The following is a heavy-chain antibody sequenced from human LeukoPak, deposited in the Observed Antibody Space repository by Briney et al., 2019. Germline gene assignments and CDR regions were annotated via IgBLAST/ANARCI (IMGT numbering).Heavy chain of an antibody. Sequence: KASETLSLTCTVSGFSISSGGYYWSWLRQHPGKGLEWIGYIYYSGSTYYNPSLKSRVTISVDTSKNQFSLKLSSVTAADTAVYYCARDYGDYAAFDIWGQGTMVTVSS. CDR3: ARDYGDYAAFDI. CDR1: GFSISSGGYY. D-gene: IGHD4-17*01. J-gene: IGHJ3*02. CDR2: IYYSGST. V-gene: IGHV4-31*03.